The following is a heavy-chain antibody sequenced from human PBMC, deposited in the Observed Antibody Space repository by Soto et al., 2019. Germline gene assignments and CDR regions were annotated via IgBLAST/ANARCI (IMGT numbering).Heavy chain of an antibody. CDR1: GFTFSSYA. J-gene: IGHJ5*02. CDR2: ISYDGSNK. V-gene: IGHV3-30-3*01. CDR3: ARDRLRGGVVAATCPWFDP. D-gene: IGHD2-15*01. Sequence: QVQLVESGGGVVQPGRSLRLSCAASGFTFSSYAMHWVRQAPGKGLEWVAVISYDGSNKYYADSVKGRFTISRDNSKNTLYLQMNSLRAEDTAVYYCARDRLRGGVVAATCPWFDPWGQGTLVTVSS.